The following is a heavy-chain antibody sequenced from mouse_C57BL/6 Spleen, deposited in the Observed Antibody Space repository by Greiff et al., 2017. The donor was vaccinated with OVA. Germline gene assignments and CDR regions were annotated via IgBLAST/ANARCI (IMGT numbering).Heavy chain of an antibody. D-gene: IGHD2-3*01. V-gene: IGHV1-5*01. Sequence: VQLQQSGTVLARPGASVKMSCKTSGYTFTSYWMHWVKQRPGQGLEWIGAIYPGNSDTSYNQKFKGKAKLTAGTSASTAYMERSSLTNEDSAVYNCTRLEEGYSVAYWGQGTLVTVSA. CDR3: TRLEEGYSVAY. J-gene: IGHJ3*01. CDR1: GYTFTSYW. CDR2: IYPGNSDT.